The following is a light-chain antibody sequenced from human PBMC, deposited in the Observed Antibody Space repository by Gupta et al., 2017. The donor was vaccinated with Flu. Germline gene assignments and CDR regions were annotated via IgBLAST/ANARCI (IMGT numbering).Light chain of an antibody. J-gene: IGKJ4*01. V-gene: IGKV4-1*01. Sequence: DIVMTQSPDSLAVSPGERATINCRSTQSLFHSPDSKTYVAGYQQKPGHPPKLRSSWAFIRESGVPDRVSGGGSGTDFTLTISSLQAEDVAVYDCPTYYNITLNFGGGTKLEIK. CDR1: QSLFHSPDSKTY. CDR3: PTYYNITLN. CDR2: WAF.